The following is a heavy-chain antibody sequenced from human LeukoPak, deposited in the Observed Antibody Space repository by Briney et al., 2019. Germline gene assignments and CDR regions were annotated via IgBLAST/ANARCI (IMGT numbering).Heavy chain of an antibody. Sequence: SETLSLTCTVSGGSVNDNNYYWSWIRQPPGKALEWLGYIYYSGSTTYNPSLKGRVTISVDTSKNQFSLKMFSVTAADTAVFYCARMYSTYWYYFDYWGQGIQVTVSS. V-gene: IGHV4-61*01. D-gene: IGHD1-26*01. J-gene: IGHJ4*02. CDR1: GGSVNDNNYY. CDR2: IYYSGST. CDR3: ARMYSTYWYYFDY.